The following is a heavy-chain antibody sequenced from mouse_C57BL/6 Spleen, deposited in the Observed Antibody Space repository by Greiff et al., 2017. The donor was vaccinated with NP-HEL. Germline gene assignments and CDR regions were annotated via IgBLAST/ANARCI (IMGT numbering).Heavy chain of an antibody. CDR3: AREDYGSSYPFDY. Sequence: EVKLMESGGGLVKPGGSLKLSCAASGFTFSSYAMSWVRQTPEKRLEWVATISDGGSYTYYPDNVKGRFTISRDNAKNNLYLQMSHLKSEDTAMYYCAREDYGSSYPFDYWGQGTTLTVSS. CDR2: ISDGGSYT. V-gene: IGHV5-4*01. J-gene: IGHJ2*01. CDR1: GFTFSSYA. D-gene: IGHD1-1*01.